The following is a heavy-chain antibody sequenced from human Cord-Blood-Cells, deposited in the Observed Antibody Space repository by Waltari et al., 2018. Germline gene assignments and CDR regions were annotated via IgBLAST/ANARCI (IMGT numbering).Heavy chain of an antibody. Sequence: QVQLVESGGGVVQPGRSLRLSCAASGFIFSSYGVNWVRQAPGKGLELVAVIWYDGSNKYYAVSVKGRFTISRDNSKNPLYLKMNILRAEDKAVYYCAGDSLGSRYFDLWGRGTLVTVSS. CDR2: IWYDGSNK. J-gene: IGHJ2*01. V-gene: IGHV3-33*01. CDR3: AGDSLGSRYFDL. CDR1: GFIFSSYG. D-gene: IGHD7-27*01.